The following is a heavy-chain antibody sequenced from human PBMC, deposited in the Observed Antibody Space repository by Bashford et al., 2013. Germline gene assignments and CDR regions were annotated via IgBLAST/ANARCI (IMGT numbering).Heavy chain of an antibody. CDR3: ARVTTVVTPDFDY. CDR1: GGTFSSYA. CDR2: IIPIFGTA. D-gene: IGHD4-23*01. V-gene: IGHV1-69*06. J-gene: IGHJ4*03. Sequence: SVKVSCKASGGTFSSYAISWVRQAPGQGLEWMGGIIPIFGTANYAQKFQGRVTITADKSTSTAYMELSSLRSEDTAVYYCARVTTVVTPDFDYVGPGTLVTVSS.